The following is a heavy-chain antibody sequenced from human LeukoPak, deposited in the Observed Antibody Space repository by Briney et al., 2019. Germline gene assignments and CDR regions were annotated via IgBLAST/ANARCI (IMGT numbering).Heavy chain of an antibody. J-gene: IGHJ4*02. V-gene: IGHV3-23*01. CDR2: ISVSGAT. CDR1: GFTLSSYA. CDR3: AKLWGGRSTPFDY. D-gene: IGHD1-26*01. Sequence: PGGSLRLSCAASGFTLSSYATSWVRQAPGKGLEWVSVISVSGATHYADSVRGRFTISRDNSNNTLYLQMNSLRAEDTAVYYCAKLWGGRSTPFDYWGQGTLVTVSS.